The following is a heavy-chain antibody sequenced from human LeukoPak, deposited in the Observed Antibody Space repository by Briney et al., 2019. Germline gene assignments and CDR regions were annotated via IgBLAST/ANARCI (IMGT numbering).Heavy chain of an antibody. CDR1: GFIFRSFS. Sequence: SGGSLRLSCAASGFIFRSFSMTWVRQAPGKGLEWVAAISSTSNHRYHADSVKGRFTISRDNDKNSLFLQMNSLRAEDTALYYCASVRNTLQFDYWGQGTLVTVSS. CDR2: ISSTSNHR. J-gene: IGHJ4*02. D-gene: IGHD2/OR15-2a*01. CDR3: ASVRNTLQFDY. V-gene: IGHV3-21*06.